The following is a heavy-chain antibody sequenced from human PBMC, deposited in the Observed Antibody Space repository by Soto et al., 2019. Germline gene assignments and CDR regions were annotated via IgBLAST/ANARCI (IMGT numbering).Heavy chain of an antibody. V-gene: IGHV4-61*01. CDR3: ARGIEGWYQGRYYYGMDV. J-gene: IGHJ6*02. D-gene: IGHD6-19*01. Sequence: SETLSLTCTVSGGSVNSGSYYWSWIRQPPGKGLEWIGYIYYSGGTNYNPSLKSRVTISVDTSKNQFSLKLSSVTAADTAVYYCARGIEGWYQGRYYYGMDVWGQGTTVTVSS. CDR1: GGSVNSGSYY. CDR2: IYYSGGT.